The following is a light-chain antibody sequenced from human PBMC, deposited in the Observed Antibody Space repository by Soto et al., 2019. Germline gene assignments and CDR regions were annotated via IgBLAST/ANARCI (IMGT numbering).Light chain of an antibody. J-gene: IGKJ5*01. CDR3: QQRSNWPTIT. CDR2: DAS. Sequence: EVLITQSPATLSVSLGDRATLSCRASQSVSSNLAWYQQKPGRAPRLLIYDASNRATGIPARFSGSGSGTDLTLTISSLEPEDFAAYYCQQRSNWPTITFGQGTRLEIK. V-gene: IGKV3-11*01. CDR1: QSVSSN.